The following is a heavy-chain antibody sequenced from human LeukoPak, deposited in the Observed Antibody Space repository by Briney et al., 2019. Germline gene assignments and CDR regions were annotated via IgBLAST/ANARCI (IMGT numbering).Heavy chain of an antibody. CDR1: GFTFANSA. J-gene: IGHJ4*02. V-gene: IGHV3-23*01. D-gene: IGHD6-19*01. CDR3: AQLSSGWLTFDS. CDR2: ISGSGGST. Sequence: GGSLRLSCAASGFTFANSALTWVRQAPGKGVEWVSGISGSGGSTYYAASVKGRFTISRDNSNYTVFLQMNSLRAEDTAVYFWAQLSSGWLTFDSWGLGTLVTVSS.